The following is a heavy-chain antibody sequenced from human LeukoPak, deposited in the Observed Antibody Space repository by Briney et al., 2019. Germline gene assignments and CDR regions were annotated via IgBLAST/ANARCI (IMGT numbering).Heavy chain of an antibody. D-gene: IGHD5-12*01. Sequence: GASVKVSCKASGHTFTSYGISWVRQAPGQGLEWMGWISANNGNTIYAQKLQGRVTMTTDTSTSTAYMELRSLRSDDTAVYYCARDLLAMIPSFSAEYWGQGTLVTVSS. CDR3: ARDLLAMIPSFSAEY. CDR1: GHTFTSYG. CDR2: ISANNGNT. V-gene: IGHV1-18*01. J-gene: IGHJ4*02.